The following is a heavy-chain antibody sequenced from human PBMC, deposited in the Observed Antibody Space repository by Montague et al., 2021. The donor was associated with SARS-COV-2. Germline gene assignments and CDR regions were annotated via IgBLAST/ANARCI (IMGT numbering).Heavy chain of an antibody. Sequence: SLRLSCAASGFTFSSYAMHWVRQAPGKGLEWVAVISYDGSNKYYADSVKGRFTISRDNSKNTLYLQMNSVRAEDTAVYYCARDITMVRGVIIIEGAFDIWGQGTMVTVSS. CDR1: GFTFSSYA. CDR2: ISYDGSNK. D-gene: IGHD3-10*01. J-gene: IGHJ3*02. CDR3: ARDITMVRGVIIIEGAFDI. V-gene: IGHV3-30*04.